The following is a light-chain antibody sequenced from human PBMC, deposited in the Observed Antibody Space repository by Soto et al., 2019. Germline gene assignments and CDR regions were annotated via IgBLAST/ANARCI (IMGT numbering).Light chain of an antibody. CDR3: QVWDSSTVV. J-gene: IGLJ2*01. V-gene: IGLV3-9*01. CDR1: NIGSKN. Sequence: SYELTQPLSVSVALGQTARITCGGNNIGSKNVHWYQQKPGQAPVLVIYRDSNRPSGIPERLSGSNSGNTATLTISRAQGGDEADYYCQVWDSSTVVFGGGTKVTVL. CDR2: RDS.